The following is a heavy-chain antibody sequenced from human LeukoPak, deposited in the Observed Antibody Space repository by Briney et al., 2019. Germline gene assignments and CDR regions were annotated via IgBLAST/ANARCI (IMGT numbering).Heavy chain of an antibody. CDR1: GGSISSSNW. CDR3: ARLIRRFGVFNWFDP. CDR2: INHSGST. D-gene: IGHD3-10*01. V-gene: IGHV4-4*02. J-gene: IGHJ5*02. Sequence: PSETLSLTCAVSGGSISSSNWWSWVRQPPGKGLEWIGEINHSGSTNYNPSLKSRVTISVDTSKNQFSLKLNSVTAADTAVYYCARLIRRFGVFNWFDPWGQGTLVTVSS.